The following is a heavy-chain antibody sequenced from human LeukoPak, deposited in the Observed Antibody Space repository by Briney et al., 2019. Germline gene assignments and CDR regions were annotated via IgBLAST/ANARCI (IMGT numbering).Heavy chain of an antibody. CDR3: GRGYSGYGY. V-gene: IGHV3-7*01. D-gene: IGHD5-12*01. CDR2: IKQDGSEK. J-gene: IGHJ4*02. Sequence: TGGSLRLSCVASGLTVNSSFISWVRQAPGKGLEWVANIKQDGSEKYYVDSVKGRFTISRDNAKNSLYLQMNSLRAEDTAVYYCGRGYSGYGYWGQGTLVIVSS. CDR1: GLTVNSSF.